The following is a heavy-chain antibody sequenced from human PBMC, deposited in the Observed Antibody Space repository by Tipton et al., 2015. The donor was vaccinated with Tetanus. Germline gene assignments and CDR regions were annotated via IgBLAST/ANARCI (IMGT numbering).Heavy chain of an antibody. J-gene: IGHJ3*01. Sequence: SLRLSCAASGFTFNTYSMNWVRQGPEKGLEWVSSISSDSTYIFYADSVKGRFTISRDNAKASLYLQMNSLRAEDTAVYYCARRCYYSDNLRGPCDGWGQGTMITVSS. D-gene: IGHD2-21*01. CDR2: ISSDSTYI. V-gene: IGHV3-21*01. CDR3: ARRCYYSDNLRGPCDG. CDR1: GFTFNTYS.